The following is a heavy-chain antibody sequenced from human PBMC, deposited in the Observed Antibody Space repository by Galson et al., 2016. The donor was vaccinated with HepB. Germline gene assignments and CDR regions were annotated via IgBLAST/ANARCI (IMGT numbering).Heavy chain of an antibody. Sequence: SVKVSCKASGYTFINYYMHWVRQAPGKGLEWLGLATPRPGRTSYAQRFQDRVTVPRTRSTSTVYMELSSLRSEDTAGYYCARARGSNSLRGYGMDVWGQGTTVTVSS. D-gene: IGHD3-10*01. J-gene: IGHJ6*02. CDR1: GYTFINYY. V-gene: IGHV1-46*01. CDR2: ATPRPGRT. CDR3: ARARGSNSLRGYGMDV.